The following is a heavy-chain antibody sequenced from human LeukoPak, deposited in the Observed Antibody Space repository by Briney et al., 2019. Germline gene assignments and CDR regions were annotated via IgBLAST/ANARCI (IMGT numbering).Heavy chain of an antibody. CDR3: ARGRGSYYFDY. CDR2: IYSGGST. V-gene: IGHV3-53*01. Sequence: GGSLRLSCAASGFTVSTNYMSWVRQAPGKGLEWVSVIYSGGSTYYADSVKDRFTISRDNSKNTLYLQMNSLRAEDTAVYYCARGRGSYYFDYWGQGTLVTVSS. CDR1: GFTVSTNY. D-gene: IGHD1-26*01. J-gene: IGHJ4*02.